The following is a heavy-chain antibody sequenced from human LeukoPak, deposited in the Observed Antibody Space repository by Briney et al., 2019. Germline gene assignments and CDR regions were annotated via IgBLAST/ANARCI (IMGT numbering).Heavy chain of an antibody. D-gene: IGHD6-13*01. CDR2: IKQDASEK. CDR3: ARGYNTNWYRYFFDY. J-gene: IGHJ4*02. V-gene: IGHV3-7*04. CDR1: GFTFRNFW. Sequence: GGSLRLSCAASGFTFRNFWKRWVRQAPGKGLEWVANIKQDASEKYYVDSVMGRFTISRDNAKNSLYLQMNSLRAEDTAVYYCARGYNTNWYRYFFDYWGQGTLVTVSS.